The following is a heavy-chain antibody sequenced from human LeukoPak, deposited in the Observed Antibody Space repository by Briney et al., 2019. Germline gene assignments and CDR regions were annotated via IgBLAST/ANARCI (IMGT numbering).Heavy chain of an antibody. CDR2: IKYDGSEK. D-gene: IGHD1-1*01. CDR3: ARNKRGDY. V-gene: IGHV3-7*01. J-gene: IGHJ4*02. Sequence: PGGSLRLSCAVSGFTFTTYWMSWARQAPGKGLEWVANIKYDGSEKYYVDSVKGRFTISRDNAKNSLFLQMNSLRAEETAIYYCARNKRGDYWGQGTLVTVSS. CDR1: GFTFTTYW.